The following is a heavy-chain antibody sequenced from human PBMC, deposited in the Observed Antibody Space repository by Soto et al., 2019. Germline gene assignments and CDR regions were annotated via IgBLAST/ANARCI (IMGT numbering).Heavy chain of an antibody. J-gene: IGHJ3*02. CDR1: GFTVSSHA. D-gene: IGHD2-15*01. V-gene: IGHV3-23*01. CDR2: MTADGGT. Sequence: EVQVLESGGGLVQPGGSLRLSCEGSGFTVSSHAMTWICQGPGKGPEWVSTMTADGGTYYADSVKGRFAMSRDTSESTLYLQMNSLGAEDTVAYYCAPHVSCSGGSCQYDAFTIRGQGTMVTVSS. CDR3: APHVSCSGGSCQYDAFTI.